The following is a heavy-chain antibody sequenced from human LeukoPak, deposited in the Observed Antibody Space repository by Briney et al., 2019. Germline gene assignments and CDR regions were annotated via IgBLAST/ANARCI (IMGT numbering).Heavy chain of an antibody. CDR1: GFTFSSYW. D-gene: IGHD6-13*01. CDR2: ISSSSSYT. J-gene: IGHJ6*02. CDR3: ARAISSSWSAYGMDV. V-gene: IGHV3-21*05. Sequence: GGSLRLSCAASGFTFSSYWMHWVRQTPGKGLEWVSYISSSSSYTNYADSVKGRFTISRDNAKNSLYLQMNSLRAEDTAVYYCARAISSSWSAYGMDVWGRGTTVTVSS.